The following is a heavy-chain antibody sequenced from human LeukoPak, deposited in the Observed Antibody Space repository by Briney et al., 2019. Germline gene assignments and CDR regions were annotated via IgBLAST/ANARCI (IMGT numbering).Heavy chain of an antibody. CDR1: GFTFSSYA. D-gene: IGHD6-13*01. Sequence: GGSLRLSCAASGFTFSSYAMSWVRQAPGKGLEWVSAISGSGGSSYYADSVKGRFTISRDNSKNTLYLQMNSLRAEDTAVYYCAKVDIAAAGTQDFDYWGQGTLVTVSS. J-gene: IGHJ4*02. CDR2: ISGSGGSS. CDR3: AKVDIAAAGTQDFDY. V-gene: IGHV3-23*01.